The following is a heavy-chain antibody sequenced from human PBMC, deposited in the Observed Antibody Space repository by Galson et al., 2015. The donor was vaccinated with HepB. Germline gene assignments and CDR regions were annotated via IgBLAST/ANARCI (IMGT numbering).Heavy chain of an antibody. CDR1: GFTFSSYA. CDR2: ISYDGSNK. J-gene: IGHJ4*02. D-gene: IGHD4-17*01. CDR3: AREGEVDYGDYGPPPYYFDY. Sequence: SLRLSCAASGFTFSSYAMHWVRQAPGKGLEWVAVISYDGSNKYYADSVKGRFTISRDNSKNTLYLQMNSLRAEDTAVYYCAREGEVDYGDYGPPPYYFDYWGQGTLVTVSS. V-gene: IGHV3-30-3*01.